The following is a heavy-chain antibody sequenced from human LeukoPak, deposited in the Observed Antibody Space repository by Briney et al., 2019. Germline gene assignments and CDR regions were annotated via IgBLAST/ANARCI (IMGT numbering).Heavy chain of an antibody. CDR2: IYYSGST. V-gene: IGHV4-59*01. J-gene: IGHJ4*02. CDR3: ARSGYSYGYGY. D-gene: IGHD5-18*01. Sequence: SETLSLTCTVSGGSISSYYWSWIRQPPGKGLEWIGYIYYSGSTNYNPSLKSRVTISVDTSKNQFSLKLSSVTAADTAVYYCARSGYSYGYGYWGQGTLVTVSS. CDR1: GGSISSYY.